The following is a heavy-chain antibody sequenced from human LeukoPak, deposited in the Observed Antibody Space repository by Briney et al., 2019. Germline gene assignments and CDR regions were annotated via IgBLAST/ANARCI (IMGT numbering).Heavy chain of an antibody. CDR3: AARSGGRKDY. V-gene: IGHV3-23*01. J-gene: IGHJ4*02. D-gene: IGHD2-15*01. CDR2: ISGSGGST. CDR1: GFTFSSYV. Sequence: PGGSLGLSCAASGFTFSSYVMSWVRQAPGKGLEWVSAISGSGGSTYYADSVKGRFTISRDNSKNTLYLQMNSLRAEDTAVYYCAARSGGRKDYWGQGTLVTVSS.